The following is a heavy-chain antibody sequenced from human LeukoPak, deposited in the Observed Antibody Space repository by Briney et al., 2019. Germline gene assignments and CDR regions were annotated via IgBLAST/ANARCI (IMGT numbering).Heavy chain of an antibody. D-gene: IGHD3-10*01. CDR1: GFTFSNYA. CDR3: ARRPPGY. J-gene: IGHJ4*02. V-gene: IGHV3-30-3*01. CDR2: ISYDGSNN. Sequence: GGSLRLSCAASGFTFSNYAMHWVRQAPGKGLEWVAVISYDGSNNYYADSVKGRFTISRDSSKNTLYLQMNSLRAEDTAVYYCARRPPGYWGQGTLVTVSS.